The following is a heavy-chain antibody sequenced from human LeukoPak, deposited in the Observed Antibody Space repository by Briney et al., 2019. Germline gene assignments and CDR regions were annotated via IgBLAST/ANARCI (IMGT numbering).Heavy chain of an antibody. CDR3: ARVPNYSWFGDW. Sequence: KTGGSLRLSCAASGFTFSSYSMNWVRQAPGKGLEWVSSISSSSSYKYYADSVKGRFTISRDNAKNSLYLQMNRLRAEDTAVYYCARVPNYSWFGDWWGQGTLVTVSS. CDR1: GFTFSSYS. D-gene: IGHD3-10*01. V-gene: IGHV3-21*01. CDR2: ISSSSSYK. J-gene: IGHJ4*02.